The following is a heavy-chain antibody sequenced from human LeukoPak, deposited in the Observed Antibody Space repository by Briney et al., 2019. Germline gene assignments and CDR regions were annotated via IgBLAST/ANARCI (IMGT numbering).Heavy chain of an antibody. V-gene: IGHV3-30*02. CDR2: IRYDGSNK. CDR3: AKDRVLLWFGESGGFDY. Sequence: GGSLRLSCAASGFTFSSYGMHWVRQAPGKGLEWVAFIRYDGSNKYYADSVKGRFTISRDNSKNTLYLQMNSLRAEDTAVYYCAKDRVLLWFGESGGFDYWGQGTLVTVSS. J-gene: IGHJ4*02. D-gene: IGHD3-10*01. CDR1: GFTFSSYG.